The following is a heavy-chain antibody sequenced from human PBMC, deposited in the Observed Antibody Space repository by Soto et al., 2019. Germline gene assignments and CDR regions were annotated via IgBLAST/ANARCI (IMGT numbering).Heavy chain of an antibody. CDR3: ARGDYYGSGSYYYYYYGMDV. CDR2: IYPGDSDT. V-gene: IGHV5-51*01. CDR1: GYSFTSYW. J-gene: IGHJ6*02. D-gene: IGHD3-10*01. Sequence: GESLKISCKGSGYSFTSYWIGWVRQMPGKGLEWMGIIYPGDSDTRYSPSFQGQVTISADKSISTACLQWSSLKASDTAMYYCARGDYYGSGSYYYYYYGMDVWGQGTTVTVSS.